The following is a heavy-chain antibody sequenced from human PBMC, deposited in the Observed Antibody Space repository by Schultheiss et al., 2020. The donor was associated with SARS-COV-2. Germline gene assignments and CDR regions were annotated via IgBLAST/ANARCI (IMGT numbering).Heavy chain of an antibody. Sequence: SQTLSLTCAVYGGSFSGYYWSWIRQPPGKGLEWIGYIYYSGSTNYNPSLKSRVTISVDTSKNQFSLKLSSVTAADTAVYYCARTQLDYYFDYWGQGTLVTVSS. J-gene: IGHJ4*02. D-gene: IGHD6-6*01. CDR3: ARTQLDYYFDY. CDR2: IYYSGST. V-gene: IGHV4-59*08. CDR1: GGSFSGYY.